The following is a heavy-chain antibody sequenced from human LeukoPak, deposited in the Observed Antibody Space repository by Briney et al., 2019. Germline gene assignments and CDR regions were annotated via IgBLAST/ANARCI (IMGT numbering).Heavy chain of an antibody. CDR3: ARGRWSATTATYYLDF. Sequence: ASVKVSCKASGGTFSSYAISWVRQAPGQRLEWMGWINAGNGNTKYSQKFLGRVTITRDTSASTAYMELSSLTSEDTAVYYCARGRWSATTATYYLDFWGQGTLVTVSS. CDR1: GGTFSSYA. CDR2: INAGNGNT. J-gene: IGHJ4*02. D-gene: IGHD5-24*01. V-gene: IGHV1-3*01.